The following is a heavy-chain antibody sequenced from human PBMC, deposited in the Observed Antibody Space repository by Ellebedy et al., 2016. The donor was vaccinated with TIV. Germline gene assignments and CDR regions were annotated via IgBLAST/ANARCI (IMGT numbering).Heavy chain of an antibody. CDR3: ATRIMISFGGFDY. Sequence: GGSLRLSCAASGFTFSSYGMHWVRQAPGKGLEWVAVISYDGSNKYYADSVKGRFTISRDNSKNTLYLQMNSLRAEDTAVYYCATRIMISFGGFDYWGQGTLVTVSS. CDR2: ISYDGSNK. V-gene: IGHV3-30*03. CDR1: GFTFSSYG. D-gene: IGHD3-16*01. J-gene: IGHJ4*02.